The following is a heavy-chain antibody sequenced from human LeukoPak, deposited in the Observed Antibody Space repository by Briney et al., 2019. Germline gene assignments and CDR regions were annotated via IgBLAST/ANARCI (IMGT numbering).Heavy chain of an antibody. Sequence: ASVKVSCKASGYTFTGYYMHWVRQAPGQGLEWMGWINPNSGGTNYAQKFQGRVTMTRDTSISTAYMELSRLRSDDTAVYYYARDSGYSSSWYFGYWGQGTLVTVSS. V-gene: IGHV1-2*02. J-gene: IGHJ4*02. CDR2: INPNSGGT. D-gene: IGHD6-13*01. CDR3: ARDSGYSSSWYFGY. CDR1: GYTFTGYY.